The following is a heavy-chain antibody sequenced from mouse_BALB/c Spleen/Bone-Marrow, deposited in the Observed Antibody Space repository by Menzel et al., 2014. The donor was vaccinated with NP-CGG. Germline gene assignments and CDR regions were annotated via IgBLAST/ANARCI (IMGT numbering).Heavy chain of an antibody. CDR1: GYTFTSYN. D-gene: IGHD2-10*02. CDR2: IYPGNGGT. V-gene: IGHV1-12*01. CDR3: ARGEYGNAWFAY. Sequence: LQQSGAELVRSGASVKMSCKASGYTFTSYNMHWVKQTPGQGLEWIGYIYPGNGGTKYTQKLKGKATLTADTSSSTAYMQISSLTSEDSAVYFCARGEYGNAWFAYWVLGTLVTVSA. J-gene: IGHJ3*01.